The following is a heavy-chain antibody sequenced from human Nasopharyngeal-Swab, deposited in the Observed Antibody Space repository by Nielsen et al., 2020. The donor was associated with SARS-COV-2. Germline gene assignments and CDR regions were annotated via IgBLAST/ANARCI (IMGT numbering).Heavy chain of an antibody. J-gene: IGHJ4*02. CDR1: GFTFSRYW. V-gene: IGHV3-74*01. CDR2: TNEDGSIT. Sequence: GESLKISCAASGFTFSRYWMNWVRQVPGKGLMWVSRTNEDGSITNYADSVKGRFTISRDNAKNTLYLQMNSLRADDTALYYCARDLAGRDSGWGQGTLVTVSS. CDR3: ARDLAGRDSG. D-gene: IGHD2-21*02.